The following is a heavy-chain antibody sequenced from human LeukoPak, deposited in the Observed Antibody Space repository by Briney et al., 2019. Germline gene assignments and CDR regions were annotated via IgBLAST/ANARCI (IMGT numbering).Heavy chain of an antibody. J-gene: IGHJ4*02. CDR1: GGSISSGGYS. CDR2: MSHSGIT. Sequence: SETLSLTCAVSGGSISSGGYSWSWIRQPPGKGLEWIGYMSHSGITGINPSLKSRVTISVDTSKNQFSLKLSSVTAADTAVYYCARRRPHSYGYLYFDYWGQGTLVTVSS. V-gene: IGHV4-30-2*01. D-gene: IGHD5-18*01. CDR3: ARRRPHSYGYLYFDY.